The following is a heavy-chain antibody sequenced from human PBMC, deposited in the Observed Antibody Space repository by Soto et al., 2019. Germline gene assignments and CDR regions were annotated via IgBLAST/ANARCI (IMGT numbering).Heavy chain of an antibody. CDR2: ISNIGGT. Sequence: EVQLLESGGGLVEPGGSLRLSCAASGFTFSTYATNWVRQAPGRGLEWVSGISNIGGTHYTDSVKGRSTSSRDNSKNTMYLHMNSLRAEDPAVDYCSVITEGYWGQGSLVTVSS. CDR3: SVITEGY. J-gene: IGHJ4*02. D-gene: IGHD3-16*02. V-gene: IGHV3-23*01. CDR1: GFTFSTYA.